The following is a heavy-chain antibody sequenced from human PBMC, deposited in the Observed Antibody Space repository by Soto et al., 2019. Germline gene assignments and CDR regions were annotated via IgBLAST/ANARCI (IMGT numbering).Heavy chain of an antibody. CDR1: GFPFSIYS. CDR3: ARSVEGIFDY. V-gene: IGHV3-48*02. J-gene: IGHJ4*02. CDR2: ITSDTNTI. D-gene: IGHD6-19*01. Sequence: EVQLVESGGGLVQPGGSLRLTCVASGFPFSIYSMNWVRQAPGKGLEWSSYITSDTNTIKYADSVKGRFTISRDNAKNLVYLKMNSLRDEDTAVFFCARSVEGIFDYWGQGTVVTVSS.